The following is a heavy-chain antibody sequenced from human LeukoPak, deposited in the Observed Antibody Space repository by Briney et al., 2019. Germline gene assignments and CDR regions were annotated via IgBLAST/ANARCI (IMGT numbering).Heavy chain of an antibody. D-gene: IGHD2-2*01. V-gene: IGHV4-59*12. CDR3: AREVVVPAAMGGDWFDP. Sequence: SETLSLTCTVSGGSISSYYWSWIRQPPGKGLEWIGYISYSGNTNYNPSFKSRVTISVDTSKNQFSLKLSSVTAADTAVYYCAREVVVPAAMGGDWFDPWGQGTLVTVSS. CDR1: GGSISSYY. J-gene: IGHJ5*02. CDR2: ISYSGNT.